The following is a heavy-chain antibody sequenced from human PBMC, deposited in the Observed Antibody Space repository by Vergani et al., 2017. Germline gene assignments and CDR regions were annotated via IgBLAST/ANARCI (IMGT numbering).Heavy chain of an antibody. V-gene: IGHV1-3*01. J-gene: IGHJ6*03. CDR1: GYTFTSYA. D-gene: IGHD2-2*01. CDR3: ARDDGVGYYPGSKVVPAANESYMDV. Sequence: QVQLVQSGAEVKKPGASVKVSCKASGYTFTSYAMHWVRQAPGQRLEWMGWINAGNGNTKYSQKFQGRVTITRDTSASTAYMELSSLRSEDTAVYYCARDDGVGYYPGSKVVPAANESYMDVWGKGTTVTVSS. CDR2: INAGNGNT.